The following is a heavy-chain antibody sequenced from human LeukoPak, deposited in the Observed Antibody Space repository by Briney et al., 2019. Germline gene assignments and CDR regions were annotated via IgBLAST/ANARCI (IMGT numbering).Heavy chain of an antibody. CDR1: GYSFTSYW. V-gene: IGHV5-51*01. J-gene: IGHJ4*02. CDR2: IYPGDSDT. CDR3: ARHSPGYCSGGSCWGY. Sequence: GESLKISCKGSGYSFTSYWIGWVRQMPGKGLEWMGIIYPGDSDTRYSPSFQGQVTISADKSISTAHLQWSSLKASDTAMYYCARHSPGYCSGGSCWGYWGQGTLVTVSS. D-gene: IGHD2-15*01.